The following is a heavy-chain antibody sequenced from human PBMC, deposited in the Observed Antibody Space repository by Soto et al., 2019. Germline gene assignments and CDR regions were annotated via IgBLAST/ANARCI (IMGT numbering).Heavy chain of an antibody. V-gene: IGHV3-23*01. CDR3: AKGGGEIHDYVLYYYYYYMDV. Sequence: GGSLRLSCAASGFTFSSYAMSWVRQAPGKGLEWVSAISGSGGSTYYADSVKGRFTISRENSKNTLYLQMNSLRAEDTAVYYCAKGGGEIHDYVLYYYYYYMDVWGKGTTVTVSS. CDR2: ISGSGGST. CDR1: GFTFSSYA. D-gene: IGHD3-16*01. J-gene: IGHJ6*03.